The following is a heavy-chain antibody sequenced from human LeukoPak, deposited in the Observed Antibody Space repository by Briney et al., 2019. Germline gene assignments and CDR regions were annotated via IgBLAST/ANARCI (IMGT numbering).Heavy chain of an antibody. Sequence: GGSLRLSCAASGFTFSSYAMSWVRQAPGKGLEWVPAISGSGGSTYYADSVKGRFTISRDNSKNTLYLQMNSLRAEDTAVYYCAKDTRTMIVVASDYWGQGTLVTVSS. CDR3: AKDTRTMIVVASDY. CDR1: GFTFSSYA. D-gene: IGHD3-22*01. V-gene: IGHV3-23*01. J-gene: IGHJ4*02. CDR2: ISGSGGST.